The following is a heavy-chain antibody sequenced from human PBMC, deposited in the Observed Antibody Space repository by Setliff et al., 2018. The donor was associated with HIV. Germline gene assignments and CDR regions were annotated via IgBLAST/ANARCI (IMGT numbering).Heavy chain of an antibody. CDR1: GFTFSSYW. CDR3: ARGAGQGYNFWSGYMSGADAFDI. D-gene: IGHD3-3*01. J-gene: IGHJ3*02. Sequence: GGSLRLSCAASGFTFSSYWMSWVRQAPGKGLEWVANIKQDGSEKYYVDSVKGRFTISRDNAKNSLYLQMNSLRAEDTAVYYCARGAGQGYNFWSGYMSGADAFDIWGQGTMVTVSS. CDR2: IKQDGSEK. V-gene: IGHV3-7*01.